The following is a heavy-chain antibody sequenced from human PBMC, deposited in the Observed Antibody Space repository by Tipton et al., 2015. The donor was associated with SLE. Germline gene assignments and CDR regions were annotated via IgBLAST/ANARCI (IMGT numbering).Heavy chain of an antibody. CDR1: GFRFDDYA. CDR3: ARDVLRDIDTVAHRVALDI. J-gene: IGHJ3*02. Sequence: SLRLSCAASGFRFDDYAMDWVRQAPGKGLEWVSGIRWNRVTLGYEDSVKGRFTISRDNATNSLYLQMNSLRAEDTALYYCARDVLRDIDTVAHRVALDIWGQGTMGTVSS. V-gene: IGHV3-9*01. CDR2: IRWNRVTL. D-gene: IGHD2-21*01.